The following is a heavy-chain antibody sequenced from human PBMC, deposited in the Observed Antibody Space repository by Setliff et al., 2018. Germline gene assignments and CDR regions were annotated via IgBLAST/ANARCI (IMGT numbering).Heavy chain of an antibody. J-gene: IGHJ4*02. V-gene: IGHV4-61*09. CDR2: IYTTGRT. CDR1: GDSISSGNFY. D-gene: IGHD1-1*01. CDR3: ARTGTYRYFDY. Sequence: SETLSLTCSVSGDSISSGNFYWTWIRQPAGKGLEWIGHIYTTGRTDYNPSLKSRVTISLDTPKNQFSLRLTSVTAADTAVYYCARTGTYRYFDYWGQGALVTVSS.